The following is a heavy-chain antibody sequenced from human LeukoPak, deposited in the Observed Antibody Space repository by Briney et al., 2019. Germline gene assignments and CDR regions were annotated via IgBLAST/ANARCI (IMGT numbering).Heavy chain of an antibody. J-gene: IGHJ5*02. CDR1: GFTFSSYG. CDR2: IWYDGSNK. V-gene: IGHV3-33*01. Sequence: GRSLRLSCAASGFTFSSYGMHWVRQAPGKGLEWVAVIWYDGSNKYYADSVKGRFTISRDNSKNTLYLQMNSLRAEDTAVYYCARDIGLGVLDGSCWFDPWGQGTLVTVSS. CDR3: ARDIGLGVLDGSCWFDP. D-gene: IGHD2-15*01.